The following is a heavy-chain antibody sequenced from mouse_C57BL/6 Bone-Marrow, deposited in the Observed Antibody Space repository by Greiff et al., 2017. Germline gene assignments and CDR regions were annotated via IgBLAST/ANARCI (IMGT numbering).Heavy chain of an antibody. D-gene: IGHD3-1*01. J-gene: IGHJ1*03. CDR1: GYTFTDYY. Sequence: EVQLVESGPVLVKPGASVKMSCKASGYTFTDYYMNWVKQSHGKSLEWIGVINPYNGGTSYNQKFKGKATLTVDKSSSTAYMELNSLTSEDSAVYYCARPLGYWYFDVWGTGTTVTVSS. V-gene: IGHV1-19*01. CDR2: INPYNGGT. CDR3: ARPLGYWYFDV.